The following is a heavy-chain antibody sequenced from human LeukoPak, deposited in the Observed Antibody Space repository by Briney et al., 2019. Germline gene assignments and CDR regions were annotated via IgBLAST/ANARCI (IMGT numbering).Heavy chain of an antibody. D-gene: IGHD3-10*01. V-gene: IGHV4-59*01. J-gene: IGHJ5*02. Sequence: SETLSLTCTVSGGSISSYYWSWIRQPRGKGLEWMGYIHYSGSTNYNPSLKSRVTISVDTSKNQFSLKLSSVTAADTAVYYCARDRRYYGSGSYYNNWFDPWGQGTLVTVSS. CDR3: ARDRRYYGSGSYYNNWFDP. CDR2: IHYSGST. CDR1: GGSISSYY.